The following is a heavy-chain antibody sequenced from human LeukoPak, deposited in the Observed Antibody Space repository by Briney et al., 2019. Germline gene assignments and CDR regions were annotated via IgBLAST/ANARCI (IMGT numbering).Heavy chain of an antibody. CDR1: GYTFTGYY. CDR2: INPNSGGT. Sequence: GASVKVSCKASGYTFTGYYMHWVRQAPGQGLEWMGWINPNSGGTNYAQKFQGKVTMTRDTSISTAYMELSRLRSDDTAVYYCARDLTGGFYYMDVWGKGTTVTVSS. J-gene: IGHJ6*03. V-gene: IGHV1-2*02. D-gene: IGHD7-27*01. CDR3: ARDLTGGFYYMDV.